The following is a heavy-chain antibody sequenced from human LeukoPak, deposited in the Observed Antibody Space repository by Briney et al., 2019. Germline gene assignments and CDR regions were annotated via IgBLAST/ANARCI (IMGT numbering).Heavy chain of an antibody. CDR2: INPSGGST. D-gene: IGHD2-15*01. CDR1: GYTFTSYY. J-gene: IGHJ5*02. V-gene: IGHV1-46*01. CDR3: AKDDLGYCSGGSCYPPTYWFDP. Sequence: ASVKVSCKASGYTFTSYYMHWVRQAPGQGLEWMGIINPSGGSTSYAQKFQGRVTMTRDTSTSTVYMELNSLRAEDTAVYYCAKDDLGYCSGGSCYPPTYWFDPWGQGTLATVSS.